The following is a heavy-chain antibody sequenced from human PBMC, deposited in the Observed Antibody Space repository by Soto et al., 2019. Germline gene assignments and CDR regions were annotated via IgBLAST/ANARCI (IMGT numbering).Heavy chain of an antibody. V-gene: IGHV3-30*03. CDR2: ISYDGSNK. Sequence: QVQLVESGGGVVQPGRSLRLSCAASGFPFTTYGMHWVREGPGKGLEWVAVISYDGSNKYYADSVKGRFTISRDNSKNTLYQQMNSLRPEDTALSYCVGGQYYFDYRGQGTPVTVSS. J-gene: IGHJ4*02. D-gene: IGHD3-10*01. CDR3: VGGQYYFDY. CDR1: GFPFTTYG.